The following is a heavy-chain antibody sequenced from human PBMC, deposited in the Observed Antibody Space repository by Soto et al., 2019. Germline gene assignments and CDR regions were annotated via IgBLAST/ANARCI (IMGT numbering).Heavy chain of an antibody. CDR3: AKGPYYVDKRGRPKGYFPY. J-gene: IGHJ4*02. V-gene: IGHV3-23*01. CDR2: VSGSGTDT. Sequence: EVQLLESGGGLVRPGGSLRLSCAASGFTFNTHAMSWVRQAPGKGLVWVSVVSGSGTDTYYADSVKGRFTISRDNSKNTRYIQKNSLGAEDTAVYYCAKGPYYVDKRGRPKGYFPYWGQGILVTVSP. D-gene: IGHD3-16*01. CDR1: GFTFNTHA.